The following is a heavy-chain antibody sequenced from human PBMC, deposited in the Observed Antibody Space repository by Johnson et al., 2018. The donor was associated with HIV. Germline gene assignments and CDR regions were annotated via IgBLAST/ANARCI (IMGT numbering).Heavy chain of an antibody. J-gene: IGHJ3*01. D-gene: IGHD4-17*01. V-gene: IGHV3-48*03. Sequence: VQLVESGGGLVKPGGSLRLSCEVSGFMFSRYNMAWVRQAPGKGLECLSYITSSGSSIYYTDFVKGRFTISRDNANTSLFLRMNSLRADDSAIYYCARDATPWGGDYVGYAFDLWGQGTVVTVSS. CDR1: GFMFSRYN. CDR2: ITSSGSSI. CDR3: ARDATPWGGDYVGYAFDL.